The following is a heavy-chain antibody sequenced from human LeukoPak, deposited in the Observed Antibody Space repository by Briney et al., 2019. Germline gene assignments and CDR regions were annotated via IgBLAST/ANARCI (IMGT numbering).Heavy chain of an antibody. V-gene: IGHV3-30*09. Sequence: GGSLRLSCAASGFIYSNYNVHWVRQAPGKGLEWVAFISYDGISEHYADSVKGRFGISRDNSKNTLSLQMNSLGTEDSALYYCARDSYGMDVWGLGTTVTVSS. CDR2: ISYDGISE. CDR3: ARDSYGMDV. J-gene: IGHJ6*02. CDR1: GFIYSNYN.